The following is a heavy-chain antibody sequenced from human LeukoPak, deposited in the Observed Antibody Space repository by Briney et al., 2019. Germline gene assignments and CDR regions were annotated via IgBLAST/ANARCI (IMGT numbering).Heavy chain of an antibody. CDR2: ISYDGSNK. J-gene: IGHJ6*02. CDR1: GFTFSSYA. CDR3: ARDKGAYGSDYGMDV. V-gene: IGHV3-30-3*01. Sequence: GGSLRLSCAASGFTFSSYAMYWVRQAPGKGLEWVAVISYDGSNKYYADSVKGRLTISRDNSKNTLYLQMNSLRAEDTAVYYCARDKGAYGSDYGMDVWGQGTTVTVSS. D-gene: IGHD3-10*01.